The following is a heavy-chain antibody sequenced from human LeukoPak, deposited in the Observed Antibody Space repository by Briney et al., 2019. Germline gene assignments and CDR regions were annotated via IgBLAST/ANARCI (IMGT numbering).Heavy chain of an antibody. J-gene: IGHJ5*02. V-gene: IGHV4-34*01. D-gene: IGHD6-13*01. Sequence: KTSETLSLTCAVYGGSFSGYYWSWIRQPPGKGLEWIGEINHSGSTNYNPSLKSRVTISVDTSKNQFSLKLSSVTAADTAVYYCARGIAAAGRPSSNWFDPWGQGTLVTVSS. CDR3: ARGIAAAGRPSSNWFDP. CDR2: INHSGST. CDR1: GGSFSGYY.